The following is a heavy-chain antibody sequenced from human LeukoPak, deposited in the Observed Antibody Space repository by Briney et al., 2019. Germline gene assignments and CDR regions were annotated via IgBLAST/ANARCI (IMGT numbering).Heavy chain of an antibody. D-gene: IGHD2-15*01. J-gene: IGHJ6*03. V-gene: IGHV3-20*04. Sequence: PGGSLRLSCAASGFTFDDYGMSWVRQVPGKGLEWVSGINWNGGTRGYADSVKGRFTISRDNAKNSLYLQMNSLRAEDTALYYCARAHSGGNFYYYYMDVWGKGTTVTVSS. CDR1: GFTFDDYG. CDR2: INWNGGTR. CDR3: ARAHSGGNFYYYYMDV.